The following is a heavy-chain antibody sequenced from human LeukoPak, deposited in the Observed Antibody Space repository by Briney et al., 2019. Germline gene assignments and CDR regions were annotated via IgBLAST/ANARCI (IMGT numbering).Heavy chain of an antibody. Sequence: PGGSLRLSCAASGLTFTDAWMSWVRQAPGKGLEWVAVISHDGSNKNYADSVKGRFTISRDNSKNTLYLQMNSLRAEDTALYYCARDHSGSGWVVDYWGQGTLVTVSS. CDR1: GLTFTDAW. V-gene: IGHV3-30-3*01. D-gene: IGHD6-19*01. CDR2: ISHDGSNK. CDR3: ARDHSGSGWVVDY. J-gene: IGHJ4*02.